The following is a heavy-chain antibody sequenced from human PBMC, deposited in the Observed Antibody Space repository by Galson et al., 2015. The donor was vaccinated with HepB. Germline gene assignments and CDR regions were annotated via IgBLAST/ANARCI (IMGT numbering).Heavy chain of an antibody. V-gene: IGHV3-7*01. CDR1: GFPFSNCY. D-gene: IGHD4/OR15-4a*01. J-gene: IGHJ4*02. CDR2: INPDGRGK. Sequence: SLRLSCAASGFPFSNCYMSWVRQAPGKGLEWVANINPDGRGKYYVDSVKGRFTISRDNAKNSLFLQMNSLRAEDTAVYFCAKYDGALSHDYWGQGTLVTVSS. CDR3: AKYDGALSHDY.